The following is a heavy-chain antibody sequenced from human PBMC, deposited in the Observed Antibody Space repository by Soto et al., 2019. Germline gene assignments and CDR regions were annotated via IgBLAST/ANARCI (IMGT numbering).Heavy chain of an antibody. J-gene: IGHJ4*02. CDR1: GYTFTGYY. CDR2: INPNSGGT. CDR3: ALEFSTYGDLDY. Sequence: GASVKVSCKASGYTFTGYYMHWVLQAPGQGLEWMGWINPNSGGTNYAQKFQGWVTMTRDTSISTAYMELSRLRSDDTAVYYCALEFSTYGDLDYWGQGTLVTVSS. V-gene: IGHV1-2*04. D-gene: IGHD4-17*01.